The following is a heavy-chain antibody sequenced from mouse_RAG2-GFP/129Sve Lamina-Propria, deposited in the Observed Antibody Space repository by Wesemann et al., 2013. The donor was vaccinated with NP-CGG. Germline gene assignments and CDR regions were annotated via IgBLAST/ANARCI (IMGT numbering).Heavy chain of an antibody. CDR1: GFNIKDDY. J-gene: IGHJ2*01. V-gene: IGHV14-4*01. D-gene: IGHD2-1*01. CDR3: ARTTSRDY. CDR2: IDPANGNT. Sequence: EVQLQQSGAELVRPGASVKLSCTASGFNIKDDYMHWVKQRPEQGLEWIGWIDPANGNTKYAPKFQDKATITADTSSNTAYLQLSSLTSEDTAVYYCARTTSRDYWGQGTTLTVSS.